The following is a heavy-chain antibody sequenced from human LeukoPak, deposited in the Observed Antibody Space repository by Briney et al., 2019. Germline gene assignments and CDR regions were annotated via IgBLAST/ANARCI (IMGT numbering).Heavy chain of an antibody. CDR1: GFTFSSYE. J-gene: IGHJ3*02. D-gene: IGHD3-22*01. CDR3: AREPYDSSGYYPRLDAFDI. Sequence: GGSLRLSCAASGFTFSSYEMNWVRQAPWKGLEGVSYISSSGSTIYYADSVKGRFTISRDSDQNSLYLQMNSLRAEYTAVYYCAREPYDSSGYYPRLDAFDIWGQGTMVTVSS. CDR2: ISSSGSTI. V-gene: IGHV3-48*03.